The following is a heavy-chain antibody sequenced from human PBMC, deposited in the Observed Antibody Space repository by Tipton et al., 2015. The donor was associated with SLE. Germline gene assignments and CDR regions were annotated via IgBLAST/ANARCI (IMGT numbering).Heavy chain of an antibody. CDR1: GFTFSSYA. D-gene: IGHD3-10*01. CDR2: ISYDGSNK. CDR3: ARGGDAFDI. J-gene: IGHJ3*02. Sequence: SLRLSCAASGFTFSSYAMHWVRQAPGKGLEWVAVISYDGSNKYYADSVEGRFTISRDNSKNTLYLQMNSLRAEDTAVYYCARGGDAFDIWGQGTMVTVSS. V-gene: IGHV3-30*04.